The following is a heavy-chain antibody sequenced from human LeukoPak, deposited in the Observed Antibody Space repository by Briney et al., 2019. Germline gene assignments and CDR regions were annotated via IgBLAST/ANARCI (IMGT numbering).Heavy chain of an antibody. CDR2: IYTSGST. V-gene: IGHV4-4*07. CDR3: ARHSSSWYYYYYGMDV. Sequence: AETLSLTCTVSGGSISSYYWSWIRQPAGKRLEWIGRIYTSGSTNYNPSLKSRVTMSVDTSKNQFSLKLSSVTAADTAVYYCARHSSSWYYYYYGMDVWGQGTTVTVSS. D-gene: IGHD6-13*01. J-gene: IGHJ6*02. CDR1: GGSISSYY.